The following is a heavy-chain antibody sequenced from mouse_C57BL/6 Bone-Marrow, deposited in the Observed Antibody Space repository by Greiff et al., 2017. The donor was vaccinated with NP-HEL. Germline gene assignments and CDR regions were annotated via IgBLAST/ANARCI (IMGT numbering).Heavy chain of an antibody. CDR1: GYTFTSYW. CDR3: ACYDYTWFAY. V-gene: IGHV1-50*01. J-gene: IGHJ3*01. D-gene: IGHD2-4*01. Sequence: VQLQQPGAELVKPGASVKLSCKASGYTFTSYWMQWVKQRPGQGLEWIGEIDPSDSYTNYNQKFKGKATLAVDTSSSTAYMQLSSLTSEDSAVYYCACYDYTWFAYWGQGTLVTVSA. CDR2: IDPSDSYT.